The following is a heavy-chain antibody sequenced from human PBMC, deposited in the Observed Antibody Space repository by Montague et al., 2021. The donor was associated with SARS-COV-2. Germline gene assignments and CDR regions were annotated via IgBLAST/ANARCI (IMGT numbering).Heavy chain of an antibody. J-gene: IGHJ4*02. CDR2: IYYSGST. CDR1: GDSISRYY. CDR3: ARHTSATHSLFDS. D-gene: IGHD1-26*01. V-gene: IGHV4-59*08. Sequence: SETLSLTCTVSGDSISRYYWTWIRQPPGKGLEWIGYIYYSGSTNYNPSLNSRVTISVDTSKNQFSLKLSSVTAADTAVYYCARHTSATHSLFDSWGQGTLVTVSS.